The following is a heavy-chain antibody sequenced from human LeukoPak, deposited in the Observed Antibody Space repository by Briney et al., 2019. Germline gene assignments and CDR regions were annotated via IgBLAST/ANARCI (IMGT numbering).Heavy chain of an antibody. Sequence: SETLSLTCAVYGGSFSGYYWSWIRQPPGKGRDWIGEITNYNPSLKSRVTISVDTSKNQFSLKLSSVTAADTAVYYCARGPALYSSGWYTEYFQHWGQGTLVTVSS. CDR3: ARGPALYSSGWYTEYFQH. CDR1: GGSFSGYY. J-gene: IGHJ1*01. CDR2: IT. D-gene: IGHD6-19*01. V-gene: IGHV4-34*01.